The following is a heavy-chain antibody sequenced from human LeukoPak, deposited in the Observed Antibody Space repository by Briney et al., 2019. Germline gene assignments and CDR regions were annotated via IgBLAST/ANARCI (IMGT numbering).Heavy chain of an antibody. CDR2: TSGSGGST. Sequence: GGSLRLSCAASGFTFSSYAMSWVRQAPGKGLEWVSATSGSGGSTYYADSVKGRFTISRDNSKNTLYLQMNSLRAEDTAVYYCANPLDYYDSSVDYWGQGTLVTVSS. V-gene: IGHV3-23*01. CDR1: GFTFSSYA. D-gene: IGHD3-22*01. CDR3: ANPLDYYDSSVDY. J-gene: IGHJ4*02.